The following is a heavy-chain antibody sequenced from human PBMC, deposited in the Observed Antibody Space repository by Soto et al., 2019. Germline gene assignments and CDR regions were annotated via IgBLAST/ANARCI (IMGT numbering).Heavy chain of an antibody. Sequence: PSETLSLTCTVSGGSITSSSYYWGWIRQPPGKGLEWIGSIYYIGSTYYNPSLKSRVTISVDTCKNQFSLKLSSVTAADTAVYYCATQEVGGSYVYTFDPWGQGTLVTVS. CDR2: IYYIGST. D-gene: IGHD1-26*01. V-gene: IGHV4-39*01. J-gene: IGHJ5*02. CDR3: ATQEVGGSYVYTFDP. CDR1: GGSITSSSYY.